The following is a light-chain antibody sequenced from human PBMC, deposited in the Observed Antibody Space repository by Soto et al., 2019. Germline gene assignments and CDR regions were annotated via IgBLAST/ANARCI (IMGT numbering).Light chain of an antibody. CDR2: GAS. V-gene: IGKV3D-15*01. J-gene: IGKJ5*01. CDR3: QQYNNWPPIT. Sequence: EIVMTQSPATLSVSPGERATLSCRASQSVSSNLAWYQQKPGQAPRLLIYGASTRATGIPARVSGSGSGTEFTLTISRLQSEDFAVYDGQQYNNWPPITFGQGTRLEIK. CDR1: QSVSSN.